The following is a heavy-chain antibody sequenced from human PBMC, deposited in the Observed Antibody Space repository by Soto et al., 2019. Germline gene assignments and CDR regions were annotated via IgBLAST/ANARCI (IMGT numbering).Heavy chain of an antibody. CDR1: GGTFSNYA. CDR2: IIPIFGTT. CDR3: ASRGERDYYDTSVYG. V-gene: IGHV1-69*12. J-gene: IGHJ1*01. D-gene: IGHD3-22*01. Sequence: QVQLVQSGAEVKKPGSSVKVSCKASGGTFSNYALSWVRQAPGQGLEWMGDIIPIFGTTNNAQKFQGRVTITADEATSTAYIELSSLISEDTAVNYCASRGERDYYDTSVYGWGQGTLVTVSS.